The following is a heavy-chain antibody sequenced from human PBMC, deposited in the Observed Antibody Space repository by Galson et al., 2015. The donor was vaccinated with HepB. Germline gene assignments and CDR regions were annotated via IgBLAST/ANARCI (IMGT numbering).Heavy chain of an antibody. Sequence: SVKVSCKASGYTFTGYYMHWVRQAPGQGLEWMGWINPNSGGTNYAQKFQGWVTMTRDTSISTAYMELSRLRSDDTAVYYCAREGTVTTLDAFDIWGQGTMVTVSS. CDR1: GYTFTGYY. CDR2: INPNSGGT. CDR3: AREGTVTTLDAFDI. V-gene: IGHV1-2*04. J-gene: IGHJ3*02. D-gene: IGHD4-17*01.